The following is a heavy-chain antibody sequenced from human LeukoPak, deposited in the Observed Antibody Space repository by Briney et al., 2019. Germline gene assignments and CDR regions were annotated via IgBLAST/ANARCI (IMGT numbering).Heavy chain of an antibody. J-gene: IGHJ5*02. CDR3: ARDRGDFWSGYYLPPWFDP. V-gene: IGHV1-18*01. D-gene: IGHD3-3*01. CDR1: GYTFTSYG. CDR2: ISAYNGNT. Sequence: GASVKVSCKASGYTFTSYGISWVRQAPGQGLEWMGWISAYNGNTNYAQKLQGRVTMTTDTSTSTAYMELRSLRSDDTAVYYCARDRGDFWSGYYLPPWFDPWGQGTLVTVSS.